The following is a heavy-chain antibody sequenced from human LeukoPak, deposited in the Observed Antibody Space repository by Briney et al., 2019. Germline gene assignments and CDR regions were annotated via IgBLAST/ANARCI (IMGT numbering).Heavy chain of an antibody. CDR2: IIPIFGTA. CDR3: ARVQYYDSSGYYRAEYFQH. Sequence: GASVKVSCKASGGTFSSYAISWVRQAPGQGLEWMGRIIPIFGTANYAQKIQGRVTITTDESTSTAYMELSSLRSEDTAVYYCARVQYYDSSGYYRAEYFQHWGQGTLVTVSS. J-gene: IGHJ1*01. V-gene: IGHV1-69*05. CDR1: GGTFSSYA. D-gene: IGHD3-22*01.